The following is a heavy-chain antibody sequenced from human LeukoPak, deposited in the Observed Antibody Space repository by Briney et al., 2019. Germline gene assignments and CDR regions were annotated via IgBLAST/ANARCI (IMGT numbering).Heavy chain of an antibody. CDR1: AFTFSSYW. V-gene: IGHV3-7*01. CDR2: INQAGSEK. Sequence: GGSLRLSCAASAFTFSSYWMTWVRQAPGKGLEWVADINQAGSEKYYVDSVKGRFTISRANAKNSLYLQMNSLRAEDTAVYYCAGSDTTGYTPREWDYWYFDLWGRGTLVTVSS. CDR3: AGSDTTGYTPREWDYWYFDL. D-gene: IGHD1-1*01. J-gene: IGHJ2*01.